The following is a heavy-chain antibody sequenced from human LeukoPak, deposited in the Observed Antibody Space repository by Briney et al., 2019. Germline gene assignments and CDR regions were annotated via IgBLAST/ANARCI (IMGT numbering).Heavy chain of an antibody. Sequence: GGSLRLSCAASGFTFDNYGMHWVRQAPGKGLEWVAFIRSDGGIKYYADSVKGRFTISRDNSKNTLYLQVNSLRAEDTALYYCARVAPGTTAYFFDFWGQGILVTVSS. CDR1: GFTFDNYG. V-gene: IGHV3-30*02. CDR3: ARVAPGTTAYFFDF. D-gene: IGHD1-1*01. CDR2: IRSDGGIK. J-gene: IGHJ4*02.